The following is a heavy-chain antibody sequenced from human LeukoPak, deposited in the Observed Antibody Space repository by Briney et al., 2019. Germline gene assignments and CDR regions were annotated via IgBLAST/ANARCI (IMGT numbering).Heavy chain of an antibody. J-gene: IGHJ6*03. V-gene: IGHV3-66*01. CDR1: GFTVSSNY. Sequence: GGSLRLSCAASGFTVSSNYMSWVRQAPGKGLEWVSLIYSGGSTYYADSVKSRFTISRDNSKNTLYLQMNSLRAEDTAVYYCARTSLNTGYYYYMDVWGKGTTVTVSS. D-gene: IGHD7-27*01. CDR2: IYSGGST. CDR3: ARTSLNTGYYYYMDV.